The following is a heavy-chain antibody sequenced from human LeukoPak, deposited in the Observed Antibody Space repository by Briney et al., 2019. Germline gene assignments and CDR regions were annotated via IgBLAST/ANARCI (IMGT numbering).Heavy chain of an antibody. J-gene: IGHJ5*02. CDR3: ASDYGDYYP. V-gene: IGHV4-39*07. CDR1: GVSTSSSSYY. D-gene: IGHD4-17*01. CDR2: IYYSGST. Sequence: SETLSLTCTVSGVSTSSSSYYWGWIRQPPGKGLEWIGSIYYSGSTYYNPSLKSRVTISVDTSKNQFSLKLSSVTAADTAVYYCASDYGDYYPWGQGTLVTVSS.